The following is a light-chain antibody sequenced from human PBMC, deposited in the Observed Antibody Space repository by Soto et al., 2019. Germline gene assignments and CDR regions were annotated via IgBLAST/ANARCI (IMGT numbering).Light chain of an antibody. CDR1: TSNIGAGYD. CDR3: QSYDIKLRSPV. J-gene: IGLJ2*01. V-gene: IGLV1-40*01. CDR2: ANT. Sequence: QSLLTQPPSVSGAPGQRVTISCAGNTSNIGAGYDVHWYQQFPGTAPRLVIHANTNRPSGVPDRFSGSKSGTSASLDITGLQADDEADYHCQSYDIKLRSPVFGGGTKLTVL.